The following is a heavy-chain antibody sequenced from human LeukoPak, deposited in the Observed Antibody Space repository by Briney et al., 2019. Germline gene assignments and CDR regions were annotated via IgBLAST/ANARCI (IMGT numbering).Heavy chain of an antibody. V-gene: IGHV4-38-2*02. Sequence: SETLSLTCTVSGDSITGYYWGWIRQPPGKGLEWIGSIYHSGSTYHNPSLKSRVTIAVETSKNQFSLKLSSVTAADKAVYYCARSCRILDIVATIRARLGGNGFDIWGQGTMVTVSS. CDR2: IYHSGST. CDR3: ARSCRILDIVATIRARLGGNGFDI. D-gene: IGHD5-12*01. J-gene: IGHJ3*02. CDR1: GDSITGYY.